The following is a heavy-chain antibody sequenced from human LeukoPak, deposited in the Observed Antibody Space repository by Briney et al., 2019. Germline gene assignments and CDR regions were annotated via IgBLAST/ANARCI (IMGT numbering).Heavy chain of an antibody. V-gene: IGHV1-2*06. CDR2: INPNSGGT. CDR3: ARAFSYYYYMDV. J-gene: IGHJ6*03. Sequence: ASVKVSCKASGYTFTGYYMHWVRQAPGQGLEWMGRINPNSGGTNYAQKFQGRVTMTRDTSISTAYMELSRLRSDDTAVYYCARAFSYYYYMDVWGKGTTVTVSS. CDR1: GYTFTGYY.